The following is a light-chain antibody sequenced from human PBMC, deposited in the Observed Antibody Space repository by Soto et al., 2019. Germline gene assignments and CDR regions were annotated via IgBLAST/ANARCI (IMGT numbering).Light chain of an antibody. CDR3: RQYKRYSPVT. J-gene: IGKJ2*01. Sequence: DIQMTQSPSTLSASVGDRVTVTCRASQDISRSLAWYQQKPGQAPKLLMYQASTLERGVPSRFSGSGSGTEFTLTISSLQPDDFPAYYCRQYKRYSPVTFGQVTKLEI. V-gene: IGKV1-5*03. CDR2: QAS. CDR1: QDISRS.